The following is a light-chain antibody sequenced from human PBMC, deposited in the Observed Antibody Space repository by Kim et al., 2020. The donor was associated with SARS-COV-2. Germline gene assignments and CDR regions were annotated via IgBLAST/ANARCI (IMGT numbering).Light chain of an antibody. J-gene: IGLJ1*01. CDR2: EVT. CDR1: SNDIGIYNR. Sequence: GQSVTIFCTGTSNDIGIYNRVSWYQQPPGTAPKLIIYEVTNRPSGVPDRFSGSKSGNTASLIISGLQAEDEADYYCSSYTSRNIYVFGIGTKVTVL. V-gene: IGLV2-18*02. CDR3: SSYTSRNIYV.